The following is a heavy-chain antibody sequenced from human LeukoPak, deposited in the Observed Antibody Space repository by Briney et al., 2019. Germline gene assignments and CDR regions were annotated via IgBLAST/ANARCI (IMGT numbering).Heavy chain of an antibody. CDR3: ARDRWLQSPLDY. CDR2: INPNSGDT. V-gene: IGHV1-2*02. D-gene: IGHD5-24*01. CDR1: GYTFTEYY. Sequence: GASVKVSCKAPGYTFTEYYMHWVRQAPGQGLEWMGWINPNSGDTNYAQKFQGRVTMTRDTSISTAYMELSRLRSDDTAVYYCARDRWLQSPLDYWGQGTLVTVSS. J-gene: IGHJ4*02.